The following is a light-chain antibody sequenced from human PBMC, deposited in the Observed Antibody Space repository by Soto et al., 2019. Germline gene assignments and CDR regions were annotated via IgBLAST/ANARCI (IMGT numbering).Light chain of an antibody. V-gene: IGLV1-40*01. CDR2: GNS. CDR3: QSYDSSLSGYV. Sequence: QAVVTQPPSVSGAPGQRVTISCTGSSSNIGAGYDVHWYQQLPGTAPKLLIYGNSNRPSGVPDRFSGSKSGTSASLAITGLQAEDEADYYCQSYDSSLSGYVFGTETKLTVL. CDR1: SSNIGAGYD. J-gene: IGLJ1*01.